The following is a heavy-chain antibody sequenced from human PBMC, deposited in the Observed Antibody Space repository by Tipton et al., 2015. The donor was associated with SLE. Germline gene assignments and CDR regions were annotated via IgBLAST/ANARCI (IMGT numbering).Heavy chain of an antibody. CDR1: GLTFSSYS. Sequence: GSLRLSCAASGLTFSSYSMNWVRQAPGKGLEWVSSISSSSSYIYYADSVKGRFTISRDNAKNSLYLQMNSLRAEDTAVYYCARDNKGATSYYYYYYMDVWGKGTTVTVSS. V-gene: IGHV3-21*01. CDR3: ARDNKGATSYYYYYYMDV. CDR2: ISSSSSYI. D-gene: IGHD1-26*01. J-gene: IGHJ6*03.